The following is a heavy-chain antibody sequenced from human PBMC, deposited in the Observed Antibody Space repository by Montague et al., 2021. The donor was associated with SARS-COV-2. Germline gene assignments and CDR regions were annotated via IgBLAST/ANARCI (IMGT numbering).Heavy chain of an antibody. V-gene: IGHV4-39*07. CDR3: ATERSRQPLLSPIGDYYYGMDV. Sequence: RIYYSGSTYYNPSLTSRVPISVDKSKNQYSLKLSSVTAADTAVYYCATERSRQPLLSPIGDYYYGMDVWGHGATFTVS. CDR2: IYYSGST. J-gene: IGHJ6*02. D-gene: IGHD2-21*02.